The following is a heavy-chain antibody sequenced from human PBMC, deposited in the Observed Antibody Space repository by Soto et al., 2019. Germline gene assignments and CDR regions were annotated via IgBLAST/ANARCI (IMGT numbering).Heavy chain of an antibody. Sequence: EVQLVESGGGLVQPGRSLRLSCAGSGFIFEDSAMHWVRQAPGRGLEWVSTISWDSSGIAYADSVKGRFTVSRDNAKGSLILQMNSLRTEDTAFYYCAKDFNGAFEYWGQGALVTVSS. V-gene: IGHV3-9*01. J-gene: IGHJ4*02. CDR2: ISWDSSGI. CDR1: GFIFEDSA. D-gene: IGHD2-8*01. CDR3: AKDFNGAFEY.